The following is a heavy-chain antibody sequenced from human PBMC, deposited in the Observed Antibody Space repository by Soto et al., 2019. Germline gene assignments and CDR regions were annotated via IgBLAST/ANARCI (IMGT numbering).Heavy chain of an antibody. D-gene: IGHD2-2*01. V-gene: IGHV1-69*06. CDR2: IIPIFGTA. CDR1: GGTFSSYA. Sequence: SVKVSCKASGGTFSSYAISWVRQAPGQGLEWMGGIIPIFGTANYAQKFQGRVTITADKSTSTAYMELSSLRSEDTAVYYCARGPRPVDIVVVPAAPDGMDVWGQGTTVTVSS. J-gene: IGHJ6*02. CDR3: ARGPRPVDIVVVPAAPDGMDV.